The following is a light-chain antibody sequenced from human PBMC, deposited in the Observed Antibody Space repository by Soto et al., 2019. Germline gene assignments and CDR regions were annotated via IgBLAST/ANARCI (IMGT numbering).Light chain of an antibody. CDR3: QQYYSTLYT. CDR1: QSVLHSSNNKNY. Sequence: DIVMTQSPDSLAVSLGERATINCKSSQSVLHSSNNKNYLAWYQQKPGQPPKLLIYWASTRESGVPDRFSGSGSGTDFTLTITGLPTEDVAVYYCQQYYSTLYTFGQGTKLEIK. CDR2: WAS. J-gene: IGKJ2*01. V-gene: IGKV4-1*01.